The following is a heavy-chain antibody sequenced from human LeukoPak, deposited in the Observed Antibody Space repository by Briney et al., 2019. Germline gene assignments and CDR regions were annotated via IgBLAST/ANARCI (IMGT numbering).Heavy chain of an antibody. Sequence: SETLSLTCTVSGYSISSGYYWGWIRQPPGKGLEWIGSIYHSGSTYYNPSLKSRVTISVDTSKNQFSLKLSSVTAADTAVYYCAGIVVVPAARGGVDYWGQGTLVTVSS. D-gene: IGHD2-2*01. CDR1: GYSISSGYY. CDR3: AGIVVVPAARGGVDY. CDR2: IYHSGST. J-gene: IGHJ4*02. V-gene: IGHV4-38-2*02.